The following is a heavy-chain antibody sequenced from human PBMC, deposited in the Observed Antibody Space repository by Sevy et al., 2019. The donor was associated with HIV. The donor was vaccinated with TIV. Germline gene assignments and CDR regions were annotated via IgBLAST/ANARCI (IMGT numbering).Heavy chain of an antibody. Sequence: GGSLRLSCAASGFTFSNYAMSWVRQAPGKGLEWVSAISGRDGSTFYANSVKGLFTISRDNSKNTLYLQMNSLRAEDTAVYFCAKDITFIVDDAFDIWGQGTMVTVS. J-gene: IGHJ3*02. V-gene: IGHV3-23*01. CDR3: AKDITFIVDDAFDI. CDR2: ISGRDGST. D-gene: IGHD3-22*01. CDR1: GFTFSNYA.